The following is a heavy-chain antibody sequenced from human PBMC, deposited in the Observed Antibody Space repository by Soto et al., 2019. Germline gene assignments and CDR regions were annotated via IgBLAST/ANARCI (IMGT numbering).Heavy chain of an antibody. V-gene: IGHV4-59*08. D-gene: IGHD6-19*01. CDR2: IYYSGST. Sequence: SETLSLTCTVSGGSISSYYWSWIRQPPGKGLEWIGYIYYSGSTNYNPSLKSRVTISVDTSKNQFSLKLSSVTAADTAVYYCARLPRIAVAVDFDYWGQGTLVTVSS. J-gene: IGHJ4*02. CDR3: ARLPRIAVAVDFDY. CDR1: GGSISSYY.